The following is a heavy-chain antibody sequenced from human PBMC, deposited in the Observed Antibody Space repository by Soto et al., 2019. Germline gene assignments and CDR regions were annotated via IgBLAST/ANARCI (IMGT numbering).Heavy chain of an antibody. V-gene: IGHV4-30-4*01. CDR1: GGSISSGDYY. J-gene: IGHJ4*02. CDR3: ARGRIEDSSSSTFFDY. D-gene: IGHD6-6*01. Sequence: QVQLQESGPGLVKPSQTLSLTCTVSGGSISSGDYYWSWIHQPPGKGLEWIGYIYYSGSTYYNPSLKSRVTISVDTSKNQFSLKLSSVTAADTAVYYCARGRIEDSSSSTFFDYWGQGTLVTVSS. CDR2: IYYSGST.